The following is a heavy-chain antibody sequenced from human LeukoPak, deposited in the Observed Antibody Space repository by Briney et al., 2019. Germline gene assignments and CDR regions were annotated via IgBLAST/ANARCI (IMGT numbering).Heavy chain of an antibody. J-gene: IGHJ4*02. D-gene: IGHD2-15*01. V-gene: IGHV3-30*18. CDR2: ISYDGNNK. Sequence: GGSLRLSCAASGFTFSSYWMTWVRQAPGKGLEWVAVISYDGNNKYYADSVKGRFTISRDNSKNTLFLQMNSLRAEDTAVYYCAKGVDYCSGGSCPADYWGPGTLVTVSS. CDR1: GFTFSSYW. CDR3: AKGVDYCSGGSCPADY.